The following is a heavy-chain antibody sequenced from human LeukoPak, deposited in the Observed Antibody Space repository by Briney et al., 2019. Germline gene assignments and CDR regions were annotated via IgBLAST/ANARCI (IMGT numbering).Heavy chain of an antibody. D-gene: IGHD2/OR15-2a*01. J-gene: IGHJ4*02. CDR1: GGSFSGYY. CDR2: INHSGST. Sequence: TSETLSLTCAVYGGSFSGYYWSWIRQPPGKGLEWIGEINHSGSTNYNPSLKSRVTISVDTSKNQFSLKLSSVTAADTAVYYCARALANTPSLGYFDYWGQGILVIVSS. CDR3: ARALANTPSLGYFDY. V-gene: IGHV4-34*01.